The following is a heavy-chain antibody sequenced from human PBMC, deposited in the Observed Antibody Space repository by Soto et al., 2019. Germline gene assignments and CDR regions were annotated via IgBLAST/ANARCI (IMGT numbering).Heavy chain of an antibody. Sequence: ASVKVSCKASGYTFTSYAMHWVRQAPGQRLEWMGWINAGNGNTKYSQKFQGWVTMTRDTSISTAYMELSRLRSDDTAVYYCAIGGNSAYDAFDIWGQGTMVTVSS. CDR3: AIGGNSAYDAFDI. D-gene: IGHD2-21*02. J-gene: IGHJ3*02. V-gene: IGHV1-3*01. CDR1: GYTFTSYA. CDR2: INAGNGNT.